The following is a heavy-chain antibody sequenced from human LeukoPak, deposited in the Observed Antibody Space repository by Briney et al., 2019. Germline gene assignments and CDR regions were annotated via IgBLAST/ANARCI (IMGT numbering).Heavy chain of an antibody. CDR3: ARGDIVRGGGRNWFDP. Sequence: PSETLSLTCTVSGGSISNHFCSWIRQPAGKGLEWIARVSTSGSTYYNPSLKSRVTMSADTSKNQFSLKLTSMTAADTAVYYCARGDIVRGGGRNWFDPWGQGTLVTVSS. CDR2: VSTSGST. CDR1: GGSISNHF. D-gene: IGHD2-15*01. J-gene: IGHJ5*02. V-gene: IGHV4-4*07.